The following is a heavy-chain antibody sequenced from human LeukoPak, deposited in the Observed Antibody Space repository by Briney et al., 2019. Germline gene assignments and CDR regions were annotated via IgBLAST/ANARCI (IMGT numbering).Heavy chain of an antibody. CDR2: ITSSSTNI. D-gene: IGHD1-26*01. CDR1: GFTFSTYN. CDR3: ATSGNYYLNY. V-gene: IGHV3-48*02. J-gene: IGHJ4*02. Sequence: GGSLRLSYAASGFTFSTYNMNWVRQAPGKGLEWVSHITSSSTNIYYADSVKGRFTISRDNAKNALSLQMNSLRDEDTAVYYCATSGNYYLNYWGQGTQVTVSS.